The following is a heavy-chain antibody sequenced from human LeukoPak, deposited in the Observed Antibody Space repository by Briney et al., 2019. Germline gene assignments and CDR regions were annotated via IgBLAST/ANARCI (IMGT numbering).Heavy chain of an antibody. CDR3: ARAMIITRFDY. J-gene: IGHJ4*02. CDR2: LYYSGST. Sequence: SETLSLTCTVSGGSISSGSHHWGWFRQSPGKGLEWIGSLYYSGSTYYNPSLKSRVTISVDTSKNQFSLRLSSVTAADTAVYYCARAMIITRFDYWGQGTQVIVSS. D-gene: IGHD3-16*01. CDR1: GGSISSGSHH. V-gene: IGHV4-39*01.